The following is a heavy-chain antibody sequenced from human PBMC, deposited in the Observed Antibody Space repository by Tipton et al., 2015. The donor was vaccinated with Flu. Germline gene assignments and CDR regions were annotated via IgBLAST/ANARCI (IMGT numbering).Heavy chain of an antibody. CDR3: ARGSGSGTYVIFDY. D-gene: IGHD3-10*01. CDR1: GGSMSSYY. Sequence: TLSLTCTASGGSMSSYYWSWIRQPAGKGLEYIGRIYSSGTTNYNPSLKSRVTMSIDTSKNQFSLKLYSVTAADTAVYYCARGSGSGTYVIFDYWGQGTLVTVSS. CDR2: IYSSGTT. V-gene: IGHV4-4*07. J-gene: IGHJ4*02.